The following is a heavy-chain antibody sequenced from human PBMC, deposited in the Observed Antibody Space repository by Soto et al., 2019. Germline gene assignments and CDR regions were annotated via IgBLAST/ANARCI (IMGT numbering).Heavy chain of an antibody. D-gene: IGHD2-2*01. V-gene: IGHV3-33*01. CDR3: ARVDIVVVPAASDYYYGMDV. J-gene: IGHJ6*02. Sequence: WGSLRLSCAASGFTFSSYGMHCGGHAPFKWREWVAVIWYDGSNKYYADSVKGRFTISRDNSKNTLYLQMNSLRAEDTAVYYCARVDIVVVPAASDYYYGMDVWGQGTTVTVSS. CDR1: GFTFSSYG. CDR2: IWYDGSNK.